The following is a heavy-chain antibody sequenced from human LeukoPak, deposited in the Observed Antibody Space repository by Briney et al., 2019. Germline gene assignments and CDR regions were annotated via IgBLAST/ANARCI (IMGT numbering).Heavy chain of an antibody. D-gene: IGHD2-8*01. V-gene: IGHV3-23*01. J-gene: IGHJ3*01. CDR2: VGGSGADT. Sequence: PGESLRLSCAASGITFSTHAMNWVRQAPGKGLEWVSSVGGSGADTYYADSVKGRFTISRDNSKHTVFLQMHSLSRDDTAVYYCARRGGSNGWGAFDVWGQGTTITVSS. CDR3: ARRGGSNGWGAFDV. CDR1: GITFSTHA.